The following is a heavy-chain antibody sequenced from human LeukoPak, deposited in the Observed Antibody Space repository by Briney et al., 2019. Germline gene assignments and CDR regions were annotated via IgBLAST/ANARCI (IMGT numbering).Heavy chain of an antibody. V-gene: IGHV3-33*01. CDR1: RFTFSSYG. D-gene: IGHD3-22*01. Sequence: PGRSLRLSCAASRFTFSSYGMHWVRQAPGKGLEWVAVIWYDGSNKYYADSVKGRFTISRDNSKNTLYLQMNSLRAEDTAVYYCARNYYDSSGYYYHGYWGQGTLVTVSS. J-gene: IGHJ4*02. CDR3: ARNYYDSSGYYYHGY. CDR2: IWYDGSNK.